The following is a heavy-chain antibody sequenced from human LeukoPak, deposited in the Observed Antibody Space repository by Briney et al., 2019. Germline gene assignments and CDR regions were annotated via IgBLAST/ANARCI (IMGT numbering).Heavy chain of an antibody. CDR1: EFTFSLNW. D-gene: IGHD6-6*01. J-gene: IGHJ6*03. CDR3: ARALVGSSGLLNPFYYYYIDV. V-gene: IGHV3-7*01. CDR2: IKQDGSEK. Sequence: GGSLRLSCAASEFTFSLNWMSWVRQAPGKGLEWVANIKQDGSEKYYVGSVKGRFIISRDNAKNSVYLQMNSLRAEDTAVYYCARALVGSSGLLNPFYYYYIDVWGKGTTVTVSS.